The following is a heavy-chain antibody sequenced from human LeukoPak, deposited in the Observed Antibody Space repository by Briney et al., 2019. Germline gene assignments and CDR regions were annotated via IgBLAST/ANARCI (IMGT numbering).Heavy chain of an antibody. J-gene: IGHJ4*02. D-gene: IGHD4-17*01. CDR2: INPNSGGT. CDR3: ARLKNGDRNFDY. V-gene: IGHV1-2*02. Sequence: ASVKVSCKASGYTFTGYYMHWVRQAPGQGLEWMGWINPNSGGTNYAQKFQGRVTMTRDTSISTAYMELSRLRSDDTAVYYCARLKNGDRNFDYWGQGTLVTVSS. CDR1: GYTFTGYY.